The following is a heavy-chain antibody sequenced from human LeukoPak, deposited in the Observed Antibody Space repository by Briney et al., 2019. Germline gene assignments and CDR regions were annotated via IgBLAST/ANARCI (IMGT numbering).Heavy chain of an antibody. CDR1: GFTVSSNY. J-gene: IGHJ4*02. Sequence: GGSLRLSCAASGFTVSSNYMSWVRQAPGKGLKWVSVIYSGGSTYYADSVKGRFTISRDNSKSALFLQLNSLRAEDTAVYYCARDHAALRYYFDYWGQGTLITVSS. CDR3: ARDHAALRYYFDY. CDR2: IYSGGST. D-gene: IGHD1-14*01. V-gene: IGHV3-66*02.